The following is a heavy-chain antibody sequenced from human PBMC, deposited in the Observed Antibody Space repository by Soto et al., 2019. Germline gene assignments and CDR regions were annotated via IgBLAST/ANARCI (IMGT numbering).Heavy chain of an antibody. J-gene: IGHJ6*02. D-gene: IGHD1-26*01. CDR3: ARREWELSLAHYYYGMDV. Sequence: GESLKISCKGSGYSFTSYWIGWVRQMPGKGLEWMGIIYPGDSDTRYSPSFQGQVTISADKSISTAYLQWSSLKASDTAMYYCARREWELSLAHYYYGMDVWGQGTTVTVSS. V-gene: IGHV5-51*01. CDR1: GYSFTSYW. CDR2: IYPGDSDT.